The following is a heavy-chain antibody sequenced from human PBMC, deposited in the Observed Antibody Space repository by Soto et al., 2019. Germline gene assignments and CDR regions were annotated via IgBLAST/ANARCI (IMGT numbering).Heavy chain of an antibody. CDR2: ISSSSSYI. J-gene: IGHJ6*02. D-gene: IGHD3-3*01. Sequence: GGSLRLSCAASGFTFSSYSMNWVRQAPGKGLEWVSSISSSSSYIYYADSVKGRFTISRDNAKNSLYLQMNSLRAEDTAVYYCARDLGVNYHFWSGPPPPRLDVWGQGTTVTVSS. V-gene: IGHV3-21*01. CDR1: GFTFSSYS. CDR3: ARDLGVNYHFWSGPPPPRLDV.